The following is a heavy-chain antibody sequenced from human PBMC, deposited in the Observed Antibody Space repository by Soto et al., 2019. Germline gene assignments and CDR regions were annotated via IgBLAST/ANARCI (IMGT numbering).Heavy chain of an antibody. CDR2: ISTFNGET. CDR3: ARDVGYCSSSTCLIDH. J-gene: IGHJ4*02. D-gene: IGHD2-2*01. Sequence: SVKVSCKASGYTFNTYGISWVRQAPGQGLEWMGWISTFNGETRYAQKFQARVTVTTDTSTTTGYMELRSLRSDDTAVYYCARDVGYCSSSTCLIDHWGQGTLVTVSS. CDR1: GYTFNTYG. V-gene: IGHV1-18*01.